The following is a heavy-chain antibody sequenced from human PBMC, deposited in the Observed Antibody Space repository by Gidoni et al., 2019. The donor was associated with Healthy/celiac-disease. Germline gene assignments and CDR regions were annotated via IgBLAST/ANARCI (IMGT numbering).Heavy chain of an antibody. V-gene: IGHV4-39*01. D-gene: IGHD6-19*01. CDR3: ARRLSGWTTYQLYYFDY. CDR1: GGSISSSSYY. Sequence: QLQLQESGPGLVKPSETLSLTCTVSGGSISSSSYYGGWFRQPPGKGLEWIGGIYYSGRTYYNPSLKSRVTISVDTSKNQFSLKLSSVTAADTAVYYCARRLSGWTTYQLYYFDYWGQGTLVTVSS. CDR2: IYYSGRT. J-gene: IGHJ4*02.